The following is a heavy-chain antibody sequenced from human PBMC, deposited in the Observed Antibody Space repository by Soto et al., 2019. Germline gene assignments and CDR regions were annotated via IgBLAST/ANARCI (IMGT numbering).Heavy chain of an antibody. CDR1: GYTFSNYG. D-gene: IGHD6-6*01. V-gene: IGHV1-18*01. Sequence: GASVKVSCKASGYTFSNYGISWVRQAPGQGLEWMGWISGYNGNTNYAQNFQGRVTMTADPPTRTAYMDLRSLISDDTAVYFCARKSSSSSWFDPWGQGTLVTVSS. CDR2: ISGYNGNT. CDR3: ARKSSSSSWFDP. J-gene: IGHJ5*02.